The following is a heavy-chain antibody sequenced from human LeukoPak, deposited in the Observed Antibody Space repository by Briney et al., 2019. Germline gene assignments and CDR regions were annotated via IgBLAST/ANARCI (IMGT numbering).Heavy chain of an antibody. CDR1: GGTFSSYA. CDR2: FDPEDGET. J-gene: IGHJ6*02. V-gene: IGHV1-24*01. CDR3: ATPSGMDV. Sequence: ASVKVSCKASGGTFSSYAISWVRQAPGQGLEWMGGFDPEDGETIYAQKFQGRVTMTEDTSTDTAYMELSSLRSEDTAVYYCATPSGMDVWGQGTTVTVSS.